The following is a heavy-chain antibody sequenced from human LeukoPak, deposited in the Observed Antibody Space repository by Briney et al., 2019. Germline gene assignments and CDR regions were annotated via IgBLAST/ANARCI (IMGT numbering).Heavy chain of an antibody. J-gene: IGHJ4*02. CDR3: GRHPAWDGSAFVF. Sequence: SETLSLTCTVSGDSISSGWYCSAWIRQPPGKGLEWIASMYYSGTTFYSPSLKSRVTISVDTSKNQLSLKLGSVTAADTAVYYCGRHPAWDGSAFVFWGQGTLVTVSS. CDR2: MYYSGTT. CDR1: GDSISSGWYC. D-gene: IGHD1-26*01. V-gene: IGHV4-39*01.